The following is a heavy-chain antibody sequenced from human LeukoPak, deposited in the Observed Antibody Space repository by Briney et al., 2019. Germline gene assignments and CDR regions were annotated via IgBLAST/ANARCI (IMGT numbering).Heavy chain of an antibody. Sequence: GSLRLSCAASGFTFSSYSMNWVRQAPGKGLEWVSSISSSSSYIYYADSVKGRFTISRDNAKNSLYLQMNSLRAEDTAVYYCATVAGPRLYFDYWGQGTLVTVSS. CDR2: ISSSSSYI. J-gene: IGHJ4*02. V-gene: IGHV3-21*01. CDR1: GFTFSSYS. CDR3: ATVAGPRLYFDY.